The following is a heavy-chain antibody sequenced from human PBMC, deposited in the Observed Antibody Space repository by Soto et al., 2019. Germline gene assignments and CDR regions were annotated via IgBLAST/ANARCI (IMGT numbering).Heavy chain of an antibody. V-gene: IGHV1-3*01. J-gene: IGHJ5*02. CDR1: GYTFTSYS. CDR2: INAGNGNT. Sequence: DSVKVSCKASGYTFTSYSMHWVRQAPGQRLEWMGWINAGNGNTKYSQKFQGRVTITRDTSASTAYMELSSLRSEDTAVYYCAIDLEGSSVPPDWFDPWGQGTLVTVSA. CDR3: AIDLEGSSVPPDWFDP. D-gene: IGHD6-6*01.